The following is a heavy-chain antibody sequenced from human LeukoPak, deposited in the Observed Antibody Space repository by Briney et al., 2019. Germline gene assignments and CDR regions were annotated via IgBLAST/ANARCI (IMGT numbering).Heavy chain of an antibody. Sequence: GGSLRLSYAASGFTVSDNYMSWVRQAPGKGLEWVSVMNSGGDTYYADSVKGRFTFSRDISKNTLYLQMNGLRTEDTAMYYCARDAPQVPAAGVLSSWGQGTQVTVSS. J-gene: IGHJ5*02. CDR1: GFTVSDNY. CDR2: MNSGGDT. CDR3: ARDAPQVPAAGVLSS. V-gene: IGHV3-53*01. D-gene: IGHD6-13*01.